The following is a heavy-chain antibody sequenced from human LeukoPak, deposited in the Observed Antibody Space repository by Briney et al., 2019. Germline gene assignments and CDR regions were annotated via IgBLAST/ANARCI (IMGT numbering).Heavy chain of an antibody. CDR1: GFTFSSYS. Sequence: GGSLRLSCAASGFTFSSYSMNWVRQAPGKGLEWVSYISSSSSTIYYADSVKGRFTISRDNAKNSLHLQMNSLRAEDTAVYYCARDQYCSSTSCLIYWGQGTLVTVSS. CDR2: ISSSSSTI. CDR3: ARDQYCSSTSCLIY. D-gene: IGHD2-2*01. V-gene: IGHV3-48*01. J-gene: IGHJ4*02.